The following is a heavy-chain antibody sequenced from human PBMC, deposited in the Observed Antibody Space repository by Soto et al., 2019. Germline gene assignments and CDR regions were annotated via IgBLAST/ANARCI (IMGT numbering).Heavy chain of an antibody. CDR2: IHYSGNA. CDR3: ARSLCFGRPAEYDP. J-gene: IGHJ5*02. D-gene: IGHD3-16*01. Sequence: SETLSLTCTVSGGSISSYYWSWIRQPPGKGLEWIGYIHYSGNANYNPSLKSRVTISVDMSKNQVSLKLSSVTAPDTAVYYCARSLCFGRPAEYDPWGQGTLDTVSA. CDR1: GGSISSYY. V-gene: IGHV4-59*08.